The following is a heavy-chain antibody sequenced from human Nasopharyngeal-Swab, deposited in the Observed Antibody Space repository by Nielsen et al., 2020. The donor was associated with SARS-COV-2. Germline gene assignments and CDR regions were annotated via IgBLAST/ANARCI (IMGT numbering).Heavy chain of an antibody. J-gene: IGHJ4*02. V-gene: IGHV3-64D*06. CDR2: VTPDGGSP. Sequence: GESLKISCSASGFTFSSHAMHWVRQAPGKGLEYLAAVTPDGGSPYYADSVKGRFIISRDNSKNTLYLQLSSLRAEDTAVYYCVRVYGSGNYFDYWGQGTLVTVSS. CDR1: GFTFSSHA. CDR3: VRVYGSGNYFDY. D-gene: IGHD3-10*01.